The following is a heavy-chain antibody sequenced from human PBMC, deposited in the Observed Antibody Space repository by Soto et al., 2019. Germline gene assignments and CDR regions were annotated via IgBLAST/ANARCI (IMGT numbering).Heavy chain of an antibody. D-gene: IGHD4-17*01. CDR1: GFTFSSNA. Sequence: GGSLRLSCAASGFTFSSNAMSWVRQAPGKGLEWVSVISGSGGTTYYADSVKGRFTISRDNSKNTLYLQMNSLRAEDTAVYYCAKVPTPQSTGFEYWGQGTLVTVSS. CDR3: AKVPTPQSTGFEY. V-gene: IGHV3-23*01. J-gene: IGHJ4*02. CDR2: ISGSGGTT.